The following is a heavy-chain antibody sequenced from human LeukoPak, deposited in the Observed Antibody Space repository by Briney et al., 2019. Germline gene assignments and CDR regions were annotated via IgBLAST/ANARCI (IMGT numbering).Heavy chain of an antibody. CDR1: GFTFSSYW. J-gene: IGHJ4*02. Sequence: GGSLRLSCAASGFTFSSYWMHWVRQAPGKGLVWVSRINSGGSSTSYADSVKGRSTISRDNAKNTLYLQMNSLRAEDTAMYYCAREGAAGTSLDYWGQGTLVTVSS. CDR3: AREGAAGTSLDY. CDR2: INSGGSST. V-gene: IGHV3-74*01. D-gene: IGHD6-13*01.